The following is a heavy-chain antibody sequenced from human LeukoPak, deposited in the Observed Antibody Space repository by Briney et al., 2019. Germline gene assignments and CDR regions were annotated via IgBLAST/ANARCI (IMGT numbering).Heavy chain of an antibody. CDR1: GGSISSYY. D-gene: IGHD5-18*01. V-gene: IGHV4-59*01. J-gene: IGHJ4*02. CDR2: IYYSGST. Sequence: NSSETLSLTCTVSGGSISSYYWSWIRQPPGKGLEWIGYIYYSGSTNYNPSLKSRVTISVDTSKNQFSLKLSSVTAADTAVCYCASAGSYGFWFDYWGQGTLVTVSS. CDR3: ASAGSYGFWFDY.